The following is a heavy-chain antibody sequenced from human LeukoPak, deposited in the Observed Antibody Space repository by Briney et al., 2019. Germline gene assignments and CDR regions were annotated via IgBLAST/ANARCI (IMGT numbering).Heavy chain of an antibody. D-gene: IGHD3/OR15-3a*01. J-gene: IGHJ4*02. CDR2: IYYSGST. CDR1: GGSISSSYYY. CDR3: ARHFGT. Sequence: SETLSLTCTVSGGSISSSYYYWRWILHPPGKGLEWIGSIYYSGSTYYNPSLKSRVTISVDTSKNQFSLKLRSVTAADTAVYYCARHFGTRGQGTLVTVSS. V-gene: IGHV4-39*01.